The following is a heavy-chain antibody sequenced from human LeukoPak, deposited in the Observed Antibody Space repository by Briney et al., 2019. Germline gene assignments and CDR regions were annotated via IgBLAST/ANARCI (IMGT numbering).Heavy chain of an antibody. Sequence: GESLYISCKGSGYSFTTYWIGWVRQLPGKGLEWMGIIYPGDSDARYSPSFQGRVTISADKSISTAYLQWSTLKASDTAVYYCATPTLGTIGEYLFDYWGQGTMATVSS. CDR1: GYSFTTYW. J-gene: IGHJ4*02. CDR2: IYPGDSDA. CDR3: ATPTLGTIGEYLFDY. D-gene: IGHD1-7*01. V-gene: IGHV5-51*01.